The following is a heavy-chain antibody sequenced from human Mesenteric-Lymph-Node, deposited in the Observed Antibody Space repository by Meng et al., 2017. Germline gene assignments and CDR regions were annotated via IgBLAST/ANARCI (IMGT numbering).Heavy chain of an antibody. D-gene: IGHD3-3*01. J-gene: IGHJ5*02. CDR1: GSTLSTHA. CDR3: ARDGSWSGYNWFDP. CDR2: IIPIFGTA. V-gene: IGHV1-69*01. Sequence: LMAVSGVKKPGSPVKFPGKASGSTLSTHALSWVRQALGQGLWWMGGIIPIFGTANYAQKFQGRVTITADESTSTAYMELSSLRSEDTAVYYCARDGSWSGYNWFDPWGQGTLVTVSS.